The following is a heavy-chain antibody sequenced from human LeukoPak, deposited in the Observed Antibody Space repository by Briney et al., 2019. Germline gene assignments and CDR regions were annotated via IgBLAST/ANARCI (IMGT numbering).Heavy chain of an antibody. V-gene: IGHV4-61*01. J-gene: IGHJ4*02. D-gene: IGHD1-26*01. CDR3: ARGGAATNDY. Sequence: SETLSLTCTVSGGSISSSSYYWSWIRQPPGKGLEWIGYIYYSGSTNYNPSLKSRVAISVDTSKNQFSLKLSSVTAADTAVYYCARGGAATNDYWGQGTLVTVSS. CDR1: GGSISSSSYY. CDR2: IYYSGST.